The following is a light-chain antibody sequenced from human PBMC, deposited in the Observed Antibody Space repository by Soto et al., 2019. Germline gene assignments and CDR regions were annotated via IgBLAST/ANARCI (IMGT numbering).Light chain of an antibody. CDR2: AAS. V-gene: IGKV1-39*01. J-gene: IGKJ1*01. Sequence: DIQMTQSPCSLSASVGDRVTITCRASQSISSYLNWYQQKPGKAPKLLIYAASSLQSGVPSRFSGSGSGTDFSRTISSLQAEDFATYYCQQSYSTHWTFGQGTKVEIK. CDR3: QQSYSTHWT. CDR1: QSISSY.